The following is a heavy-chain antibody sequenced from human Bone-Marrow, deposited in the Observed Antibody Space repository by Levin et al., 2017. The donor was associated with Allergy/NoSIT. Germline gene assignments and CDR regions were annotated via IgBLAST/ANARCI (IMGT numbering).Heavy chain of an antibody. CDR1: GYTFTGYY. CDR3: ARGPYDFWSGFYSNWFDP. J-gene: IGHJ5*02. CDR2: INPSSGGT. D-gene: IGHD3-3*01. V-gene: IGHV1-2*04. Sequence: ASVKVSCKASGYTFTGYYIHWVRQAPGQGLEWMGWINPSSGGTKFAQKFQDWISMTRDTSITTAYMELRRRTSDDTAIYYCARGPYDFWSGFYSNWFDPWGQGTLVTVSS.